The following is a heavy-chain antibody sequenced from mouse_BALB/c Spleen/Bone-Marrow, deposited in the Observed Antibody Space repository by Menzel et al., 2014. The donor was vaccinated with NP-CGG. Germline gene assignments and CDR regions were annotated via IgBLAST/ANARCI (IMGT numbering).Heavy chain of an antibody. V-gene: IGHV1S81*02. CDR2: INPSNGGT. J-gene: IGHJ4*01. Sequence: VQLQQSGAELVKPGASVKLSCKASGYTFTIYYMYWVKQRPGQGLEGFGEINPSNGGTNFNEKFKNKATLTVDKSSSTAYMQLSSLTSEDSAVYYCSRGRRDALDYWGQGTSVTVSS. CDR3: SRGRRDALDY. CDR1: GYTFTIYY.